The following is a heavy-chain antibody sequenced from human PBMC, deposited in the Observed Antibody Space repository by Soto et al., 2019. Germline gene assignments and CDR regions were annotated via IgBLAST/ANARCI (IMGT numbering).Heavy chain of an antibody. CDR2: IYRTGST. CDR1: GGSFTSNNW. Sequence: QVQLQESGPGLVKPSGTLSLTCAVSGGSFTSNNWWTWVRQPPGQGLEWIGEIYRTGSTNYNPSLKSRLTIPLDKSENQFSLKVTSLPAADTAVYYCASRDPGTSVDYWGQGTLVTVSS. CDR3: ASRDPGTSVDY. D-gene: IGHD1-7*01. J-gene: IGHJ4*02. V-gene: IGHV4-4*02.